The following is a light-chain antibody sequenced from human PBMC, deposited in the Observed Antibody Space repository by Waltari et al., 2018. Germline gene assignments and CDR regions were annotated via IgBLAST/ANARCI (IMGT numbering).Light chain of an antibody. CDR1: QSVGSY. Sequence: EIVLTQSPATLSLSPGERATLSCRASQSVGSYLAWYQQRPGQAPRLLIYDASNRATGIPARFSGSGSGTDFTLTINSLEPEDCAVYYCQQRSIWPPLTFGGGTKVEIK. CDR3: QQRSIWPPLT. CDR2: DAS. V-gene: IGKV3-11*01. J-gene: IGKJ4*01.